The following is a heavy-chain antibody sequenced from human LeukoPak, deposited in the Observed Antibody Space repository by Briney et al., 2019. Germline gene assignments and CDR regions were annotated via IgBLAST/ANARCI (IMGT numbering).Heavy chain of an antibody. CDR3: AKASRYLGSGSYYRDAFDI. Sequence: GGSLRLSCAASGFSFSSYGRHWVRQAPGKGLEWVAVISYDGSNKYYADSVKGRFTISRDNSKNTLYLQMNSLRAEDTAVYYCAKASRYLGSGSYYRDAFDIWGQGTMVTVSS. CDR1: GFSFSSYG. D-gene: IGHD3-10*02. V-gene: IGHV3-30*18. CDR2: ISYDGSNK. J-gene: IGHJ3*02.